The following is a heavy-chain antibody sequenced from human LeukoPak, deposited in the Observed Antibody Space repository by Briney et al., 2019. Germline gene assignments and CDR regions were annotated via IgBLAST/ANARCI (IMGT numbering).Heavy chain of an antibody. J-gene: IGHJ4*02. CDR1: GYTFPDFY. CDR2: ISPKSGGT. Sequence: ASVKVSCKASGYTFPDFYIHWVRQAPGQGLEWMGRISPKSGGTDYAQKFQGRVSMTRDTSTNTAYMELSSLRPDDTAVFYCARKSSGTFFNWGQGTLVTVSS. V-gene: IGHV1-2*02. CDR3: ARKSSGTFFN. D-gene: IGHD3-10*01.